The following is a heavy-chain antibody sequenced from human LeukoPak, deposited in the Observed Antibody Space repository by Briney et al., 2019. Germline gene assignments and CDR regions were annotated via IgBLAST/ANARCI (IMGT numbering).Heavy chain of an antibody. J-gene: IGHJ3*02. CDR1: GYRFTNYW. CDR2: IYPGDCDT. CDR3: ARPPRDDSSGYYSAFDI. Sequence: GESLKISCKGSGYRFTNYWIGWVRQLPGKGLEWMGIIYPGDCDTRFSPFFQGQVTIPAGKLLRTAYLQWNSLKASDTAMYYCARPPRDDSSGYYSAFDIWGQGTMVTVSS. D-gene: IGHD3-22*01. V-gene: IGHV5-51*01.